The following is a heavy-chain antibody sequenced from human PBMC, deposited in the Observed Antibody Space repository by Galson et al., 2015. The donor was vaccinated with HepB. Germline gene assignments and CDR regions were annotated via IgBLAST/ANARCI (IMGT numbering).Heavy chain of an antibody. V-gene: IGHV1-58*01. D-gene: IGHD3-22*01. CDR1: GFTFTSSA. CDR3: ALLGYYDSSGYYFSYYYGMDV. CDR2: IVVGSGNT. Sequence: SVKVSCKASGFTFTSSAVQWVRQARGQRLEWIGWIVVGSGNTNYAQKFQERVTITRDMSTSTAYMELSSLRSEDTAVYYCALLGYYDSSGYYFSYYYGMDVWGQGTTVTVSS. J-gene: IGHJ6*02.